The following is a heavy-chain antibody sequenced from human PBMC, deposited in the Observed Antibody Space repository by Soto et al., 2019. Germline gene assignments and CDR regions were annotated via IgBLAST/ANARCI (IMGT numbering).Heavy chain of an antibody. V-gene: IGHV4-31*03. J-gene: IGHJ6*03. CDR2: IYYSGST. CDR3: ARGVAGAGYYYMDV. D-gene: IGHD6-13*01. Sequence: QVQLQESGPGLVKPSQTLSLTCTVSGGSISSGGYYWSWIRQHPGKGLEWIGYIYYSGSTYYNPSLKSRVTLSVDTSKNQFSLKLSSVTAADTAVYYCARGVAGAGYYYMDVWGKGTTVTVSS. CDR1: GGSISSGGYY.